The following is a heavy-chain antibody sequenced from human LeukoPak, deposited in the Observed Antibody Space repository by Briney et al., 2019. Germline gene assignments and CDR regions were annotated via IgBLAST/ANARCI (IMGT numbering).Heavy chain of an antibody. CDR3: ARDGYCSSTGCSAYFFDS. CDR1: GFTFSSYA. J-gene: IGHJ4*02. V-gene: IGHV3-30-3*01. Sequence: GGSLRLSCAASGFTFSSYATHWVRQAPGKGLHWVAVISYDGSNKYYADSVKGRFTISRDNSKNTLYLQLNSLRPEDTALYYCARDGYCSSTGCSAYFFDSWGQGTLVTVSS. CDR2: ISYDGSNK. D-gene: IGHD2-2*03.